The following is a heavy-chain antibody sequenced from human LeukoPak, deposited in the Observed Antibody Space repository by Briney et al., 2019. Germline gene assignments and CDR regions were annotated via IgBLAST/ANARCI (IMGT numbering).Heavy chain of an antibody. Sequence: ASVKVSCKASGGTFSSYAISWVRQAPGQGLEWMGGIIPIFGTANYAQKFQGRVTITADKSTSTAYMELSSLRSEDTAVYYCARGGTMVRGVITPYYYYMDVWGKGTTVTISS. V-gene: IGHV1-69*06. D-gene: IGHD3-10*01. CDR1: GGTFSSYA. J-gene: IGHJ6*03. CDR2: IIPIFGTA. CDR3: ARGGTMVRGVITPYYYYMDV.